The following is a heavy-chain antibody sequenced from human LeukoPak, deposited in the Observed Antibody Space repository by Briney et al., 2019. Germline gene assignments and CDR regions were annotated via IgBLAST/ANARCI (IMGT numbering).Heavy chain of an antibody. J-gene: IGHJ5*02. V-gene: IGHV4-39*07. D-gene: IGHD3-10*01. Sequence: TSETLSLTCTVSGGSISSSSYYWGWIRQPPGKGLEWIGSIYYSGSTYYNPSLKSRVTISVDTSKNQFSLKLSSVTAADTAVYYCARAQVRGVSNWFDPWGQGTLVTVSS. CDR3: ARAQVRGVSNWFDP. CDR1: GGSISSSSYY. CDR2: IYYSGST.